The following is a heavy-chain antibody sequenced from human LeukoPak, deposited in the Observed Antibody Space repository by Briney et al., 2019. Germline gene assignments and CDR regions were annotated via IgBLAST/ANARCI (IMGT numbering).Heavy chain of an antibody. J-gene: IGHJ4*02. D-gene: IGHD3-22*01. CDR3: ARARYYDSSGYRWYYFDY. V-gene: IGHV4-59*01. CDR1: GGSISSYY. CDR2: IYYSGST. Sequence: KPSQTLSLTCTVSGGSISSYYWSWIRQLPGKGLEWIGYIYYSGSTNYNPSLKSRVTISVDTSKNQFSLKLSSVTAADTAVYYCARARYYDSSGYRWYYFDYWGQGTLVTVSS.